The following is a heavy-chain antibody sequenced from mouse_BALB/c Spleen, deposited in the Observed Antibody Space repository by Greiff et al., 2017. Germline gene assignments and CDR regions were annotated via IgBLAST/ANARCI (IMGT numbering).Heavy chain of an antibody. CDR2: ISYSGST. V-gene: IGHV3-2*02. J-gene: IGHJ2*01. CDR3: STMITSYYFDY. CDR1: GYSITSDYA. D-gene: IGHD2-4*01. Sequence: EVKLQESGPGLVKPSQSLSLTCTVTGYSITSDYAWNWIRQFPGNKLEWMGYISYSGSTSYNPSLKSRISITRDTSKNQFFLQLNSVTTEDTATYYCSTMITSYYFDYWGQGTTLTVSS.